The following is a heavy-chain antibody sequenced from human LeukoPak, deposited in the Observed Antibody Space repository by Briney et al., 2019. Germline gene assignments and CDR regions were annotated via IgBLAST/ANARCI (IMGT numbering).Heavy chain of an antibody. CDR1: GFTFSNFW. Sequence: GGSLRLSCAASGFTFSNFWMHWVRQAPGKGLEWVANIREERGQEYYVDSVKGRFTISKNSAKNSLYLQMNTLRVEDTAMYYCASLDTAKQPLANHWGQGTLVTVSS. V-gene: IGHV3-7*03. CDR3: ASLDTAKQPLANH. J-gene: IGHJ5*02. D-gene: IGHD5-18*01. CDR2: IREERGQE.